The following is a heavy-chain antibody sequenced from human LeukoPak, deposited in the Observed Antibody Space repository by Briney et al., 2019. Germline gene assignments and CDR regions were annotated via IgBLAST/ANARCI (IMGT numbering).Heavy chain of an antibody. CDR2: VRSKANTYAT. CDR1: GFTFSGSS. J-gene: IGHJ3*02. D-gene: IGHD3-10*01. CDR3: TSPGVELFDAFDI. V-gene: IGHV3-73*01. Sequence: PGGSLRLSCAASGFTFSGSSIHWVRQASGKGLEWVGRVRSKANTYATVYAASVKGRFTISRDDSKNTAYLQMNSLKIEDTAVYYCTSPGVELFDAFDIWGQGTMVTVS.